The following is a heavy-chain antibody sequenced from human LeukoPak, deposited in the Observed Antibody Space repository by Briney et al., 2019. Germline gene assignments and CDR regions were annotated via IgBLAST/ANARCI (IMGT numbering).Heavy chain of an antibody. J-gene: IGHJ6*02. CDR1: EFTFTNYG. V-gene: IGHV3-30-3*01. Sequence: GGSLRLSCTASEFTFTNYGMHWVRQAPGKGLEWVAVISNDGTDKYYADSVKGRFTISRDNSKNTLYLQMNSLRAEDTAVYYCARDLSSGYNLYYYYGMDVWGQGTTVTVSS. CDR3: ARDLSSGYNLYYYYGMDV. D-gene: IGHD3-22*01. CDR2: ISNDGTDK.